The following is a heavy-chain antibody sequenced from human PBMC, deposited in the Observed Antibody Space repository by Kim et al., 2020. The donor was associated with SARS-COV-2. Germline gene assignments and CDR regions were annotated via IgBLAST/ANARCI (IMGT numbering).Heavy chain of an antibody. D-gene: IGHD4-17*01. CDR2: ISWNSGSI. CDR1: GFTFGDYA. Sequence: GGSLRLSCAASGFTFGDYAMHWVRQAPGKGLEWVSGISWNSGSIGYADSVKGRFTISRDNAKNSLYLQMNSLRAEDTALYYCAKSATVTTWIVDWFDPWGQGTLVTVSS. V-gene: IGHV3-9*01. CDR3: AKSATVTTWIVDWFDP. J-gene: IGHJ5*02.